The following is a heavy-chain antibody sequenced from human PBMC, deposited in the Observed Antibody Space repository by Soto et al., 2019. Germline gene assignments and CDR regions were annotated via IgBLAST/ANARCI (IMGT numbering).Heavy chain of an antibody. CDR3: ARSIAAAGNNWFDP. J-gene: IGHJ5*02. Sequence: EVQLVESGGGLVKPGGSLRLSCAASGFTFSSYSMNWVRQAPGKGLEWVSSISSSSSYIYYADSVKGRFTISRDNAKNSLYLQMNSLRAEDTAVYYCARSIAAAGNNWFDPWGQGTLVTVCS. D-gene: IGHD6-13*01. V-gene: IGHV3-21*01. CDR2: ISSSSSYI. CDR1: GFTFSSYS.